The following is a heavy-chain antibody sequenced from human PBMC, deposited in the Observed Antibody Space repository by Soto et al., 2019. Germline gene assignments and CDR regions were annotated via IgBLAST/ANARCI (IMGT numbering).Heavy chain of an antibody. V-gene: IGHV3-21*01. CDR3: ARDNTVDIVAS. Sequence: GGSLRLSCAASGFTFSSYSMNWVRQAPGKGLEWVSSISSSSSYIYYADSVKDRFTISRDNAKNSLYLQMNSLRAEDTAVYYCARDNTVDIVASWGQGTLVTVSS. J-gene: IGHJ4*02. CDR1: GFTFSSYS. D-gene: IGHD5-12*01. CDR2: ISSSSSYI.